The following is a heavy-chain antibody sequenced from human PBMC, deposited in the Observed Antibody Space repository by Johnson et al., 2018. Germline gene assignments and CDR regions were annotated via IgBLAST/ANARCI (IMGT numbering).Heavy chain of an antibody. J-gene: IGHJ6*02. CDR2: IIPIFGPP. Sequence: VQLVESGAEVKKPGSSVKVSCKASGGTFSSYGINWVRRAPGQGLEWMGGIIPIFGPPNYAQKFQGRVTITADESTSTAYMELSSLRSEETAVYFCARGSTTGHYYSRDVWGHGTTVTVSS. V-gene: IGHV1-69*01. CDR1: GGTFSSYG. D-gene: IGHD1-1*01. CDR3: ARGSTTGHYYSRDV.